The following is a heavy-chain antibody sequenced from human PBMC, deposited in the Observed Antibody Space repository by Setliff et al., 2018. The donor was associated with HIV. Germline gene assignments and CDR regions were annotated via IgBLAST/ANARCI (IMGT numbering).Heavy chain of an antibody. D-gene: IGHD2-15*01. CDR2: ILPIFGST. V-gene: IGHV1-69*05. CDR1: GDTHFSYA. CDR3: ARGRGVVASYYYYMDV. J-gene: IGHJ6*03. Sequence: GASVKVSCKASGDTHFSYAISWVRQAPGQGLEWMGGILPIFGSTVYAQKFQGRVTMTTDTSTSTAYMELRSLRSDDTAVYYCARGRGVVASYYYYMDVWGKGTTVTVSS.